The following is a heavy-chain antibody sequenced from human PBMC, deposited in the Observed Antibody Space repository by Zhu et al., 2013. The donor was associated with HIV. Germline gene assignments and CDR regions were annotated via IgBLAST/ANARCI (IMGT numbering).Heavy chain of an antibody. V-gene: IGHV1-69*06. CDR3: ASRGDGYKMFYFDY. CDR2: IISIFGTT. D-gene: IGHD3-10*01. J-gene: IGHJ4*02. CDR1: GGTFSRTFSNYG. Sequence: QVQLVQSGAEVKKPGSSVKVSCTASGGTFSRTFSNYGFSWVRQAPGQGLEWVGGIISIFGTTNYAQNFQGRVTISTDKSTNTVYMELSGLRSDDTAVYYCASRGDGYKMFYFDYWGQGTLVTVSS.